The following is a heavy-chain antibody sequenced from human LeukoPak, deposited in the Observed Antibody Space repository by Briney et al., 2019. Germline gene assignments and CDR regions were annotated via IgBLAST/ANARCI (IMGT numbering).Heavy chain of an antibody. CDR2: ISYDGSNK. J-gene: IGHJ4*02. CDR1: GFTFSSYA. D-gene: IGHD3-22*01. CDR3: ARVEYRDYYDSSALFGRKKKKIYFDY. Sequence: PGGSLRLSCAASGFTFSSYAVHWVRQAPGKGLEWVAVISYDGSNKYYADSVKGRFTISRDNSKNTLYLQMNSLRAEDTAVYYCARVEYRDYYDSSALFGRKKKKIYFDYWGQGTLVTVSS. V-gene: IGHV3-30*14.